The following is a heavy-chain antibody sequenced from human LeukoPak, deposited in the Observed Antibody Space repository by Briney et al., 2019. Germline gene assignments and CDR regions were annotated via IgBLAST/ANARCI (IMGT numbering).Heavy chain of an antibody. CDR2: ISSSSSYI. CDR3: ARDWGSSGWRYYYYGMDV. CDR1: GFTFSSYS. D-gene: IGHD6-19*01. J-gene: IGHJ6*04. V-gene: IGHV3-21*01. Sequence: PGGSLRLSCAASGFTFSSYSMNWVRQAPGKGLEWVSSISSSSSYIYYADSVKGRFTISRDSAKNSLYLQMNSLRAEDTAVYYCARDWGSSGWRYYYYGMDVWGKGTTVTVSS.